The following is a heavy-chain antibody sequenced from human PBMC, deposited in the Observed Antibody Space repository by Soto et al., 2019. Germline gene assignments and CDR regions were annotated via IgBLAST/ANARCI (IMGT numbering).Heavy chain of an antibody. CDR1: GYTFTSYG. CDR2: ISGYNGNT. CDR3: ARTGKYYYGSGSPYYYGMDV. V-gene: IGHV1-18*04. D-gene: IGHD3-10*01. Sequence: QVQLVQSGAEVKKPGASVKVSCKASGYTFTSYGVSWVRQAPGQGLEWMGWISGYNGNTNDAQKLQGRVTMTTDTSTSTDHMEPRSLRSDDTAVYYCARTGKYYYGSGSPYYYGMDVWGHGITVTVSS. J-gene: IGHJ6*02.